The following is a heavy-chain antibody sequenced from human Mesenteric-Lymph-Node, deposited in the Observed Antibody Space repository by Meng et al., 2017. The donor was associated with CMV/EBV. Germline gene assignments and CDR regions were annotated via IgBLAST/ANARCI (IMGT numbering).Heavy chain of an antibody. CDR1: GFTFSNYW. J-gene: IGHJ5*02. D-gene: IGHD2-2*01. CDR3: TAFDIVVVPAAIGL. V-gene: IGHV3-48*04. CDR2: ISSSSSTI. Sequence: GESLKISCAASGFTFSNYWMHWVRQAPGKGLVWVSYISSSSSTIYYADSVKGRFTISRDNAKNSLYLQMNSLRAEDTAVYYCTAFDIVVVPAAIGLWGQGTLVTVSS.